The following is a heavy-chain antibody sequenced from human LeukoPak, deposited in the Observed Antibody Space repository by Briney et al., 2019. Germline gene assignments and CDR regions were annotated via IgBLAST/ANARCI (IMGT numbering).Heavy chain of an antibody. Sequence: KPGGSLRLSCAASGFTFSDYYMSWIRQAPGKGLECVSYISGSNSYTNYADSVKGRFTISRDNAKNSLYLQMNSLRAEDTAVYYCARVSSSGWNFDYWGQGTLVTVSS. J-gene: IGHJ4*02. D-gene: IGHD6-19*01. CDR2: ISGSNSYT. CDR1: GFTFSDYY. CDR3: ARVSSSGWNFDY. V-gene: IGHV3-11*06.